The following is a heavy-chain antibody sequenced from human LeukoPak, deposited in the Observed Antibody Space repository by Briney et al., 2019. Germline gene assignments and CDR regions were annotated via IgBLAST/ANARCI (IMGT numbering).Heavy chain of an antibody. CDR2: ISYDGSNK. Sequence: GGSLRLSCAASGFTFSSYAMHWVRQAPGKGLEWVAVISYDGSNKYYADSVKGRFTISRDNSKNTLYLQMNSLRAEDTAVYYCAKDLDGWGSGSLDYWGQGTLVTVSS. J-gene: IGHJ4*02. CDR3: AKDLDGWGSGSLDY. V-gene: IGHV3-30*04. D-gene: IGHD1-26*01. CDR1: GFTFSSYA.